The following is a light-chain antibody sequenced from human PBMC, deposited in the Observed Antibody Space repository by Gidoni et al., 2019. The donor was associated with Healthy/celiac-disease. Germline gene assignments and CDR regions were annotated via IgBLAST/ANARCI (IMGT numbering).Light chain of an antibody. CDR3: QQSYSTPPT. V-gene: IGKV1-39*01. CDR1: QSISSY. CDR2: AAS. J-gene: IGKJ5*01. Sequence: IQMTQSQSCLSASVGDRVTITCRASQSISSYLNWYKQKPGKDPKLLIYAASSLQSGVPSRLSGSGSGTDFTLTIRNLQPEDFANYYCQQSYSTPPTFGQGTRLEIK.